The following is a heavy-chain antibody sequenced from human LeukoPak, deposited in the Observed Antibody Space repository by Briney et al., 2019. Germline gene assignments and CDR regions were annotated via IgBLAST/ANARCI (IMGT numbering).Heavy chain of an antibody. CDR3: ARGPEPRYFDY. CDR1: GFTFSSNY. V-gene: IGHV3-66*02. CDR2: IYSGDST. Sequence: PGGSLRLSCAASGFTFSSNYMNWVRQAPGKGLEWVSIIYSGDSTYYADSVKGRFTISSDNSKNTLYLQMNSLRAEDTAVYYCARGPEPRYFDYWGQGTLVTVSS. D-gene: IGHD1-14*01. J-gene: IGHJ4*02.